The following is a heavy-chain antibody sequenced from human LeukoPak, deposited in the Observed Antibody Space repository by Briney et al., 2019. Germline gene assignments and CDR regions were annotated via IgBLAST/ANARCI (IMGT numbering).Heavy chain of an antibody. J-gene: IGHJ3*02. CDR2: IIPIFSKT. CDR3: ATASNWNDVTHAFDI. CDR1: GSTLSSYA. Sequence: SVKVSCKASGSTLSSYAITWVRQAPGQGLEWVGGIIPIFSKTNYAQKFQGRVTISTDESTNTAYMELSSLRSEDTAVYYCATASNWNDVTHAFDIWGQGTMVTVSS. V-gene: IGHV1-69*05. D-gene: IGHD1-20*01.